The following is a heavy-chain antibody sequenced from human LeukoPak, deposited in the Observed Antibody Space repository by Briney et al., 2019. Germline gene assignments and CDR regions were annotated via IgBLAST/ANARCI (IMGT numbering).Heavy chain of an antibody. CDR1: GFTFSDYY. J-gene: IGHJ3*02. D-gene: IGHD1-1*01. CDR2: ISSSGRNI. Sequence: GGSLRLSCAASGFTFSDYYMSWIRQAPGKGLEWVSYISSSGRNIHYADSVKGRFTISRDNAKNSLYLQMSSLRAEDTAVYYCATAAQLSLDAFDIWGQGTMVTVSS. CDR3: ATAAQLSLDAFDI. V-gene: IGHV3-11*04.